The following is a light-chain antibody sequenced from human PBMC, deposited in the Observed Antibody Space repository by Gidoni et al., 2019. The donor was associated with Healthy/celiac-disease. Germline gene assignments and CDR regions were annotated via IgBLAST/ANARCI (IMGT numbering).Light chain of an antibody. Sequence: HSALTQPASVSRSPGQSLTISCTGPSSDVGGYNYVSWYQQHPGKAPKLMNYDVSNRPSGVSNRFAGSKAGNAASLTSSGHQAEDEADYYCRSDTSSSTQVFGGGTKLTVL. V-gene: IGLV2-14*01. CDR3: RSDTSSSTQV. CDR2: DVS. J-gene: IGLJ2*01. CDR1: SSDVGGYNY.